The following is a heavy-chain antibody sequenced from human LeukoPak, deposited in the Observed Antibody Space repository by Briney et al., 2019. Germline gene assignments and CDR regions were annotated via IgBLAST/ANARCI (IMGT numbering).Heavy chain of an antibody. CDR1: GFNFSDHY. Sequence: QPGGSLRLSCAASGFNFSDHYMDWVHQAPRKGLEGVGRTRNKANSYTTEYAASVKGRFTISRDDSKNSLYLQMNSLKTEDTAVYYCARARRSTGNFDYWGQGTLVTVSS. D-gene: IGHD1-14*01. J-gene: IGHJ4*02. CDR3: ARARRSTGNFDY. CDR2: TRNKANSYTT. V-gene: IGHV3-72*01.